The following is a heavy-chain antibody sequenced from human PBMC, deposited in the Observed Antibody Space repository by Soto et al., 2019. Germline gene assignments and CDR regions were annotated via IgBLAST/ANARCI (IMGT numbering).Heavy chain of an antibody. J-gene: IGHJ4*02. V-gene: IGHV3-23*01. CDR3: ATRSSSWYRYGFDY. CDR1: GFTFSSYA. CDR2: ISGSGGST. Sequence: GGSLRLSCAASGFTFSSYAMSWVRQVPGKGLEWVSAISGSGGSTYYADSVKGRFTISRDNSKNTLYLQMNSLRAEDTAVYYCATRSSSWYRYGFDYWGQGTLVTVSS. D-gene: IGHD6-13*01.